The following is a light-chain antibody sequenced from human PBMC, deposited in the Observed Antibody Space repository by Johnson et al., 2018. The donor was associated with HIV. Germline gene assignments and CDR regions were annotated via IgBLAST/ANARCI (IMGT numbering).Light chain of an antibody. V-gene: IGLV1-51*02. CDR1: SSNIGNNY. CDR3: GTWHSALRGGGV. CDR2: ENN. Sequence: QSVLTQPPSVSAAPGQKVTIFCSGSSSNIGNNYVSWYQQLPGTAPKLLIYENNKRPSGIPDRFSGSKSGTSATLGITGLQAGDEADYYCGTWHSALRGGGVSGTGTSVTCL. J-gene: IGLJ1*01.